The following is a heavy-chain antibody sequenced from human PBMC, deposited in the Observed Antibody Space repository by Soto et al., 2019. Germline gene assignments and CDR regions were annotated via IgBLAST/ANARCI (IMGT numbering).Heavy chain of an antibody. CDR2: ISAYNGNT. CDR1: GYTFTSYG. V-gene: IGHV1-18*01. D-gene: IGHD1-26*01. J-gene: IGHJ6*02. CDR3: ARVWVGTTFAYYYGMDV. Sequence: GASVKVSCTASGYTFTSYGINWVRQAPGQGPEWMGWISAYNGNTNYAQKLQGRVTMTTDTSTSTAYMELRSLRSDDTAVYYCARVWVGTTFAYYYGMDVWGQGTTVTVSS.